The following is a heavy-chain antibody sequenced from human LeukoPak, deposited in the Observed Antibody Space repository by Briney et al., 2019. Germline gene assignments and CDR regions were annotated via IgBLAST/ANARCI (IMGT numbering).Heavy chain of an antibody. CDR2: INAYNDNT. D-gene: IGHD5-12*01. J-gene: IGHJ3*02. V-gene: IGHV1-18*01. Sequence: ASVKVSCKASGYTFTSYGISWVRQAPGQGLEWMGWINAYNDNTNYAQKLQGRVTMTTDTSTSTAYMELRSLRSDDTAVYYCARDSGYRLIDAFDIWGQGTMVTVSS. CDR3: ARDSGYRLIDAFDI. CDR1: GYTFTSYG.